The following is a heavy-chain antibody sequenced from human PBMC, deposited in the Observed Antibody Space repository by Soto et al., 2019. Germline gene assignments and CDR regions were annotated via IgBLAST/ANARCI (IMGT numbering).Heavy chain of an antibody. Sequence: SETLSLTCAVSGGCISSGGYSWSWIRQPPGKGLEWIGYIYHSGSTYYNPSLKSRVTISVDRSKNQFSLKLSSVTAADTAVYYCARVRREYDNSGPVDYWAQGTLVTVSS. CDR1: GGCISSGGYS. V-gene: IGHV4-30-2*01. D-gene: IGHD3-22*01. CDR2: IYHSGST. J-gene: IGHJ4*02. CDR3: ARVRREYDNSGPVDY.